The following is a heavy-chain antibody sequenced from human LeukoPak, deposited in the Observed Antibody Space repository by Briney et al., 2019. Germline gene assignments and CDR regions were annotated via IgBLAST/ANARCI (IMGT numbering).Heavy chain of an antibody. Sequence: KPSETLSLTCTVSGGSISSYYWSWIRQPAGRGLECIGRIYTSGRTSYNPSLKSRVIMSVDTSKNQFSLKLSSVTAADTAVYYCARVTAAGYYYYMDVWGKGTTVTISS. V-gene: IGHV4-4*07. CDR1: GGSISSYY. CDR2: IYTSGRT. D-gene: IGHD2-21*02. J-gene: IGHJ6*03. CDR3: ARVTAAGYYYYMDV.